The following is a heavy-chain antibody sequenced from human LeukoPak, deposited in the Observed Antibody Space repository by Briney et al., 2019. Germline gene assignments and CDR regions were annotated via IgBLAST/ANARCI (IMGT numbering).Heavy chain of an antibody. CDR2: NSDSGSSS. Sequence: GGSLRLSCAASGFTFSSYAMSWVRQAPGKGLAWVAGNSDSGSSSHYTDSVKGRFTISRDNSKNTLYLQMNSLRAEDTAVYYCAKEDSGWHFDYWGQGTLVTVSS. V-gene: IGHV3-23*01. D-gene: IGHD6-19*01. CDR1: GFTFSSYA. CDR3: AKEDSGWHFDY. J-gene: IGHJ4*02.